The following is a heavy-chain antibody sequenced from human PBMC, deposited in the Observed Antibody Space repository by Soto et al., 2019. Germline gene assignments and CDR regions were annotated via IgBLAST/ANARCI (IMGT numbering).Heavy chain of an antibody. CDR2: SIPLFGIT. D-gene: IGHD2-15*01. Sequence: QVQLVQSGAEVKKPGSSVKVSCKASGGTFSSHGFNWVRQAPGQGLEWIGGSIPLFGITNHTQKFQDRITITADASTTPAYMELRGLSYADTAVYYCASDRGYGLVNWGQGTLITVSS. CDR1: GGTFSSHG. CDR3: ASDRGYGLVN. J-gene: IGHJ4*02. V-gene: IGHV1-69*12.